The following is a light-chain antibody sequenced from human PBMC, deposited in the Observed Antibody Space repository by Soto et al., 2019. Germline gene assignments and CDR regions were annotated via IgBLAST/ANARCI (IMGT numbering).Light chain of an antibody. V-gene: IGKV3-11*01. Sequence: EIVLTQSPATLSLSPGERATLSCRASQSVSSYLAWYQQKPGQAPRLLIYDASNRATVIPARFSGSGSGTDFILTISSLEPEDFAVYYFQQRNNWRALTFGGGTKVEIK. CDR2: DAS. CDR1: QSVSSY. CDR3: QQRNNWRALT. J-gene: IGKJ4*01.